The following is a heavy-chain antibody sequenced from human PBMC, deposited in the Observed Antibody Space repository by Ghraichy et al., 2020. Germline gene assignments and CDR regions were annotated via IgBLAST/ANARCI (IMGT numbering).Heavy chain of an antibody. J-gene: IGHJ6*03. CDR2: INHSGST. CDR3: AREVTVAAGKFMDV. Sequence: SETLSLTCAVYGGSFSGYYWSWIRQPPGKGLEWIGEINHSGSTNYNPSLKSRVTISVDTSKNQFSLKLSSVTAADTAVYYCAREVTVAAGKFMDVWGKGTTVTVSS. V-gene: IGHV4-34*01. D-gene: IGHD6-13*01. CDR1: GGSFSGYY.